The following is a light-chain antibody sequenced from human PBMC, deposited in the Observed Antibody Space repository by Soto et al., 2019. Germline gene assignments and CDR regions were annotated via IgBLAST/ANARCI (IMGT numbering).Light chain of an antibody. CDR2: EVS. V-gene: IGLV2-14*01. CDR3: SSYTSSSTVV. J-gene: IGLJ2*01. CDR1: SSDVGGHNY. Sequence: QSALTQPASVSGSPGQSITISCTGTSSDVGGHNYVSWYQQHPGKAPKLMIYEVSNRPSGVSNRFSGSKSGNTASLTISGLQSEDEADYSCSSYTSSSTVVFGGGTKVTVL.